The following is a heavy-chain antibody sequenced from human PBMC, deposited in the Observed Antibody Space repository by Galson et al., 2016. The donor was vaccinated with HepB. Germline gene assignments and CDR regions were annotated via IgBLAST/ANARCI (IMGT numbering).Heavy chain of an antibody. J-gene: IGHJ4*02. CDR1: GYSFSNYG. Sequence: SVKVSCKASGYSFSNYGITWVRQAPGQGLEWMGWISTYNGNTDYDQKLHGRLTLTTDASTTTAYLELRRPRFDDTAVYYCARGSTATTPLAYWGQGTLVTVSS. D-gene: IGHD4-11*01. V-gene: IGHV1-18*01. CDR3: ARGSTATTPLAY. CDR2: ISTYNGNT.